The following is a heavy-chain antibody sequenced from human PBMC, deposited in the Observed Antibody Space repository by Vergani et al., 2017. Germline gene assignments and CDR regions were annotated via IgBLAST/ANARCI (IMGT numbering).Heavy chain of an antibody. Sequence: VQLVESGGGVVQPGGSLRLSCAASGFTFSSSAMHWVRQTSGKGLEWIGRIRDKTYNYATAYAVSVKGRFIISRDDSKKTAYLQMNRLTIEDTAVYYCYYDFWAGYGSGDIWGKGTAVTVSS. V-gene: IGHV3-73*01. CDR3: YYDFWAGYGSGDI. D-gene: IGHD3-3*01. J-gene: IGHJ6*04. CDR1: GFTFSSSA. CDR2: IRDKTYNYAT.